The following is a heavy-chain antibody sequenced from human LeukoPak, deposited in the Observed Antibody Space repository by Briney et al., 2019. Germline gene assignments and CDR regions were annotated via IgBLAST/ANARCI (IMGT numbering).Heavy chain of an antibody. Sequence: ASVKVSCKASGYTFTGYYMHWVRQAPGQGLEWMGWIDPNSGGTNYAQKFQGRVTMTRDTSISTAYMELSRLRSDDTAVYYCARSIAAAGRRVDYWGQGTLVTVSS. J-gene: IGHJ4*02. V-gene: IGHV1-2*02. CDR3: ARSIAAAGRRVDY. D-gene: IGHD6-13*01. CDR2: IDPNSGGT. CDR1: GYTFTGYY.